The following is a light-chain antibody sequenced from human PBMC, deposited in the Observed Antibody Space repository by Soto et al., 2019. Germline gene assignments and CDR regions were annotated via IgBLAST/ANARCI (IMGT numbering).Light chain of an antibody. CDR3: QHYQT. CDR1: QSVTSSF. V-gene: IGKV3-20*01. J-gene: IGKJ1*01. Sequence: ELVLTQSPVTLSLSPGERATLSCGASQSVTSSFLAWYQQKPGQAPRLLIYGASNRATAIPDRFSGSGSGTDFTLTISSLEPEDFAVYYCQHYQTFGQGTQVEIK. CDR2: GAS.